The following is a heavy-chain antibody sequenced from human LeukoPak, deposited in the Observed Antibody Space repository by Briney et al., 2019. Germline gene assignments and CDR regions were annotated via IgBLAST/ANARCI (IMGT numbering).Heavy chain of an antibody. CDR3: ARHRVSYSSSSLFDY. CDR1: GYSFTSYW. V-gene: IGHV5-51*01. Sequence: GESLKISCKASGYSFTSYWIGWVRQMPGKGLEWMGIIYPGGSDTRYSPSFQGQVTISADKSISTAYLQWSSLKASDTAMYYCARHRVSYSSSSLFDYWGQGTLVTVSS. J-gene: IGHJ4*02. D-gene: IGHD6-6*01. CDR2: IYPGGSDT.